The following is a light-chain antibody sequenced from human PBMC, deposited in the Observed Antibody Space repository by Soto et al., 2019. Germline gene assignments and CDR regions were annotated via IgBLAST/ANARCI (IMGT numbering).Light chain of an antibody. CDR2: DVS. J-gene: IGLJ2*01. V-gene: IGLV2-14*01. CDR3: SSYTSTFTLV. Sequence: QSVLTQPASVSGSPGQSITISCTGTSSDVGAYNYVSWYQQHPGKVPKLVIYDVSNRPSGVSNRLSGSKSVNTSSLTISGLQAEDEADYYCSSYTSTFTLVFGGGTKLTVL. CDR1: SSDVGAYNY.